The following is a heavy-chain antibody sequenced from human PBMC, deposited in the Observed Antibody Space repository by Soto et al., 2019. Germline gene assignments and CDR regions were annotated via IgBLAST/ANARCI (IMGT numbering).Heavy chain of an antibody. CDR3: ATYSSSWYPDYFDY. J-gene: IGHJ4*02. CDR1: GFTVSSNY. D-gene: IGHD6-13*01. CDR2: IYSGGST. Sequence: PGGSLRLSCAASGFTVSSNYMSWVRQAPGKGLEWVSVIYSGGSTYYADSVKGRFNISRDNSKNTLYLQMNSLRAEDTAVYYCATYSSSWYPDYFDYWGQGTLVTVSS. V-gene: IGHV3-66*01.